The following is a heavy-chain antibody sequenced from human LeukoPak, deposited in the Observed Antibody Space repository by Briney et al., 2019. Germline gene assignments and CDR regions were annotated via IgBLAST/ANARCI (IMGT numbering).Heavy chain of an antibody. J-gene: IGHJ4*02. V-gene: IGHV4-61*09. CDR3: ARVARHDYTYYPGGNYFDY. CDR1: GGSVSDGHIY. D-gene: IGHD4-11*01. Sequence: PSETLSLTCAMSGGSVSDGHIYWNWVRQAAGKGLEWIGHIYTSGSTNYNPSLKSRVTISVDTSKNQFSLKLSSVTAADTAVYYCARVARHDYTYYPGGNYFDYWGQGTLVTVSS. CDR2: IYTSGST.